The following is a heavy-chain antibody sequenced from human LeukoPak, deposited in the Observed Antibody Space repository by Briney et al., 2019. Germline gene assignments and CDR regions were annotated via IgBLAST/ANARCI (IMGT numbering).Heavy chain of an antibody. CDR2: ISSSGSTI. J-gene: IGHJ4*02. Sequence: PGGSLRLSCAASGFTFSSYEMNWVRQAPGKGLEWGSYISSSGSTIYYADSVKGRFTISRDNAKNSLYPQMNSLRAEDTAVYYCARGGDDYGDYGAGFDYWGQGTLVTVSS. V-gene: IGHV3-48*03. D-gene: IGHD4-17*01. CDR1: GFTFSSYE. CDR3: ARGGDDYGDYGAGFDY.